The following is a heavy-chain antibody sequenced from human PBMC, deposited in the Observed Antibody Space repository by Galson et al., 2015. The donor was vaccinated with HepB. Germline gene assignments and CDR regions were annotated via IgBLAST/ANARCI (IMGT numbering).Heavy chain of an antibody. V-gene: IGHV3-30*18. CDR3: AKDPLQWPKNYFYP. J-gene: IGHJ4*02. D-gene: IGHD6-19*01. CDR2: ISDDESKK. CDR1: GFTFSNYG. Sequence: SLRLSCAASGFTFSNYGIHWVRQPPGKGLEWVGVISDDESKKYYADSVKGRFTISRDNSKNTLYLQMNSLRVEDTAVFYCAKDPLQWPKNYFYPWGQGTLVTVSS.